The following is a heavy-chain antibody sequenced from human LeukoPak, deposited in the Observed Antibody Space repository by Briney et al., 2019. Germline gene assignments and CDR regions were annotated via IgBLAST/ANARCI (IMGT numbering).Heavy chain of an antibody. V-gene: IGHV4-59*01. CDR3: ARRYSSSWYSTYYYYGMDV. Sequence: SETLSLTCTVSGGSISSYYWSWIRQPPGKGLEWIGYIYYSGSTNYNPSLKSRVTISVDTSKNQFSLKLSSVTAADTAVYYCARRYSSSWYSTYYYYGMDVWGQGTTVTVSS. CDR2: IYYSGST. CDR1: GGSISSYY. J-gene: IGHJ6*02. D-gene: IGHD6-13*01.